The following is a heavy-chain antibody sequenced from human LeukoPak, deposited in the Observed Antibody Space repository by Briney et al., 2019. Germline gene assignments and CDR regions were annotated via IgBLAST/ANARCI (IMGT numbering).Heavy chain of an antibody. CDR1: GFTFRSYG. D-gene: IGHD6-19*01. J-gene: IGHJ4*02. CDR2: IRYDGSNK. Sequence: GGSLRLSCAASGFTFRSYGMHWVRQAPGKGLEWVAVIRYDGSNKYYADSVKGRFTISRDNSKNTLYLQMNSLRGEDTAVYYCAKGWSSGWPYYFDYWVQGTLVTVSS. CDR3: AKGWSSGWPYYFDY. V-gene: IGHV3-33*06.